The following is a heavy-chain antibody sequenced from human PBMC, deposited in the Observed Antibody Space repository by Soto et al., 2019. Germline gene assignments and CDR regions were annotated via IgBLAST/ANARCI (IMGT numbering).Heavy chain of an antibody. D-gene: IGHD6-6*01. V-gene: IGHV1-46*01. CDR2: INPTGPTT. Sequence: ASVNVSCKSSGYTFTSYRIHWVRQAPGQGFEWIGMINPTGPTTTYVEKFQGRVTMTRDTSTSTVYMELSNLTSEDTAIYFCARGYGSSSPWLDPWGRGTLVTVSS. CDR3: ARGYGSSSPWLDP. J-gene: IGHJ5*02. CDR1: GYTFTSYR.